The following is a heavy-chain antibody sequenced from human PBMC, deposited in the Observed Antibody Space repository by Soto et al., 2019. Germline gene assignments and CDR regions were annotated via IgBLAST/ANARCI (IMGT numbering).Heavy chain of an antibody. V-gene: IGHV1-8*01. D-gene: IGHD4-17*01. CDR2: MNPNSGNT. J-gene: IGHJ3*02. Sequence: ASVKVSCKASGYTFTSYDINWVRQATGQGLEWMGWMNPNSGNTGYAQKFQGRVTMTRNTSISTAYMELSSLRSEDTAVYYCARGLHGDYVTHDAFDIWGQGTMVTVSS. CDR3: ARGLHGDYVTHDAFDI. CDR1: GYTFTSYD.